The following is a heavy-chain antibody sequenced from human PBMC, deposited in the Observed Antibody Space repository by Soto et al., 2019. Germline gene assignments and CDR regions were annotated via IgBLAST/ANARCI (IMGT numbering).Heavy chain of an antibody. Sequence: LRLSCAASGFTFSSYAMHWVRQAPGKGLEWVAVISYDGSNKYYADSVKGRFTISRDNSKNTLYLQMNSLRAEDTAVYYCARDLSYSSSWYLGYWGQGTLVTVSS. CDR3: ARDLSYSSSWYLGY. D-gene: IGHD6-13*01. V-gene: IGHV3-30-3*01. J-gene: IGHJ4*02. CDR1: GFTFSSYA. CDR2: ISYDGSNK.